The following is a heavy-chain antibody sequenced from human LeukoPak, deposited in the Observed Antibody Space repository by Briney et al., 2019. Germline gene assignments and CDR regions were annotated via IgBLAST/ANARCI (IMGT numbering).Heavy chain of an antibody. V-gene: IGHV4-39*07. D-gene: IGHD6-13*01. CDR2: IYYSGST. CDR3: ARDVTAAFDY. CDR1: GDSISSSSYY. Sequence: SETLPLTCTVSGDSISSSSYYWGWIRQPPGKGLEWIGSIYYSGSTYYNPSLKSRVTISVDTSKNQFSLKLSSVTAADTAVYYCARDVTAAFDYWGQGTLVTVSS. J-gene: IGHJ4*02.